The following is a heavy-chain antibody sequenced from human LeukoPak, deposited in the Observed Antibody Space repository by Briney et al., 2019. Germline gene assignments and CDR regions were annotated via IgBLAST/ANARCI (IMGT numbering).Heavy chain of an antibody. CDR1: GYTFTSYG. CDR3: ATHDSSGYLGDY. J-gene: IGHJ4*02. D-gene: IGHD3-22*01. Sequence: GASVKVSCKASGYTFTSYGISWVRQAPGQGLEWMGWISAYNGNTNYAQKPQGRVTMTTDTSTSTAYMELRSLRSDDTAVYYCATHDSSGYLGDYWGQGTLVTVSS. V-gene: IGHV1-18*01. CDR2: ISAYNGNT.